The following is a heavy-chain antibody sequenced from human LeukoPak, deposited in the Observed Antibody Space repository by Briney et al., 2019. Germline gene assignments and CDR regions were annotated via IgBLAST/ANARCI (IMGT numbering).Heavy chain of an antibody. Sequence: SVKVSCKASGYTFTSYGISWVRQAPGQGLEWMGGIIPIFGTANYAQKFQGRVTITADESTSTAYMELSSLRSEDTAVYYCARQKTRDGYNYYYGMDVWGQGTTVTVSS. J-gene: IGHJ6*02. CDR3: ARQKTRDGYNYYYGMDV. CDR2: IIPIFGTA. D-gene: IGHD5-24*01. V-gene: IGHV1-69*13. CDR1: GYTFTSYG.